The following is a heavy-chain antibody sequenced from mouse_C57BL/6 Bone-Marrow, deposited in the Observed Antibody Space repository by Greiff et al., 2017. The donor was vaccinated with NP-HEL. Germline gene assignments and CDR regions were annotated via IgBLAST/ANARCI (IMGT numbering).Heavy chain of an antibody. CDR2: ITHSGET. J-gene: IGHJ1*03. V-gene: IGHV12-3*01. D-gene: IGHD2-3*01. Sequence: VQLQESGPGLVKPSQSLFLTCAITGFPITSGYYWIWIRQPPGKPLEWMGYITHSGETFYNPSLQSPISITRETSKNQFFLQLHSETKEDTAMYYCAGDYDGYWYFDVGGTGTTVTVTS. CDR1: GFPITSGYY. CDR3: AGDYDGYWYFDV.